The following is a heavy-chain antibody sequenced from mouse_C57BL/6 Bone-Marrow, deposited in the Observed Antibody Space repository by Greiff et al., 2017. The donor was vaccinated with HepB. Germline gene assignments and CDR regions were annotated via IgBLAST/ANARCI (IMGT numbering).Heavy chain of an antibody. CDR3: ARDGLRRGYYAMDY. CDR2: ISDGGSYT. D-gene: IGHD2-4*01. V-gene: IGHV5-4*01. J-gene: IGHJ4*01. CDR1: GFTFSSYA. Sequence: DVKLVESGGGLVKPGGSLKLSCAASGFTFSSYAMSWVRQTPEKRLEWVATISDGGSYTYYPDNVKGRFTISRDNPKNNLYLQMSHLKSEDTAMYYCARDGLRRGYYAMDYWGQGTSVTVSS.